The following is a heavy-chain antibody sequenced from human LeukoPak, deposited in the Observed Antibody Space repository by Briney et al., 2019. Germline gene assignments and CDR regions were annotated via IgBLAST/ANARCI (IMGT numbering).Heavy chain of an antibody. CDR2: VSSRSRTI. V-gene: IGHV3-48*01. CDR3: ARDLAGGYDILTGYSNWFDP. Sequence: GWSLRLSCAASGFTFSSYSMNWVRQAPGKGLEWVSYVSSRSRTIYYEAPVKGRFTISRDNAKNSLYLQMKSLRAEDTAVYYCARDLAGGYDILTGYSNWFDPWGQGTLVTVSS. D-gene: IGHD3-9*01. J-gene: IGHJ5*02. CDR1: GFTFSSYS.